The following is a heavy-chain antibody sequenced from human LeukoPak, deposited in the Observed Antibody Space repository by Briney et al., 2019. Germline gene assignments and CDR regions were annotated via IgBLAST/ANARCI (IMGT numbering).Heavy chain of an antibody. V-gene: IGHV3-30*18. CDR3: AKDQIVLMVYANGLDY. CDR1: GFTFSSYG. D-gene: IGHD2-8*01. CDR2: ISYDGSNK. Sequence: GGSLRLSCAASGFTFSSYGMHWVRQAPGKGLEWVAVISYDGSNKYYADSVKGRFTISRDNSKNTLYLQMNSLRAEDTAVYYCAKDQIVLMVYANGLDYWGQGTLVTVSS. J-gene: IGHJ4*02.